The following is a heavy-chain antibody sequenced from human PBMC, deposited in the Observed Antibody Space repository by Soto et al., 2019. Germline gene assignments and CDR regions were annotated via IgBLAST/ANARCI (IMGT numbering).Heavy chain of an antibody. CDR2: INAGNGNT. D-gene: IGHD3-9*01. CDR3: ARSIYFDWLLYPLDY. CDR1: GYAFTSYA. V-gene: IGHV1-3*01. J-gene: IGHJ4*02. Sequence: ASVKVSCKYCGYAFTSYAMHLVREAPGQRLEWMGLINAGNGNTKYSQKFQGRVTITRDTSASTAYMELSSLRSEDTAVYYCARSIYFDWLLYPLDYWGQGTLVTVSS.